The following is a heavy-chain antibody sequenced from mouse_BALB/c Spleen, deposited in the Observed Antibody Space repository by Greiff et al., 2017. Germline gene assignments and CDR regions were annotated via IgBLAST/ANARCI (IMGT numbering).Heavy chain of an antibody. CDR3: NNYGSSYHY. Sequence: EVKLVESGAELVRSGASVKLSCTASGFNIKDYYMHWVKQRPEQGLEWIGWIDPENGDTEYAPKFQGKATMTADTSSNTAYLQLSSLTSEDTAVYYCNNYGSSYHYWGQGTTLTVSS. D-gene: IGHD1-1*01. J-gene: IGHJ2*01. CDR1: GFNIKDYY. V-gene: IGHV14-4*02. CDR2: IDPENGDT.